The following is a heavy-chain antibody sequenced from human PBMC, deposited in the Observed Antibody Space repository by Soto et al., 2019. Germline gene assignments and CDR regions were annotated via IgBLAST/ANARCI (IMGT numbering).Heavy chain of an antibody. CDR3: ARELGPTDSVRLDV. Sequence: QVQLVQSGAEVKKPGASVKVSCKASGYKFINYFISWVRQAPGQGLEWMGWINPDKDDRKYAEKFQGRVTMTTDTFTSTAYMELGNLRFDDTAVYYCARELGPTDSVRLDVGGQGTTVTISS. CDR2: INPDKDDR. V-gene: IGHV1-18*04. D-gene: IGHD3-10*02. J-gene: IGHJ6*02. CDR1: GYKFINYF.